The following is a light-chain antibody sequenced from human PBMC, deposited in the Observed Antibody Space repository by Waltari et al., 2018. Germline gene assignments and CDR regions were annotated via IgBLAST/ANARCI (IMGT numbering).Light chain of an antibody. Sequence: QSVLTQPPSASGTPGQRVTISCSGRRSNIGSHYVYWYQHVPGAAPTLLIYRNNQRPSGVPDRFSGSKSGTSASLAISGLRSEDEADYYCAAWDDSLSRWLLGGGTKLTVL. V-gene: IGLV1-47*01. J-gene: IGLJ3*02. CDR3: AAWDDSLSRWL. CDR2: RNN. CDR1: RSNIGSHY.